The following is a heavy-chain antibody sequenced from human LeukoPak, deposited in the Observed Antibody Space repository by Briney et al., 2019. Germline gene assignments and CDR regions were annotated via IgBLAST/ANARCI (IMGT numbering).Heavy chain of an antibody. CDR2: IYYSGST. CDR1: GGSISSGGYY. V-gene: IGHV4-31*03. CDR3: ARERAPEAGGVGMDV. J-gene: IGHJ6*02. Sequence: KSSETLSLTCTVSGGSISSGGYYWSWIRQHPGKGLEWIGYIYYSGSTYYNPSLKGRVAISVDTSKNQFSLKLSSVTAADTAVYYCARERAPEAGGVGMDVWGQGTTVTVSS. D-gene: IGHD1-26*01.